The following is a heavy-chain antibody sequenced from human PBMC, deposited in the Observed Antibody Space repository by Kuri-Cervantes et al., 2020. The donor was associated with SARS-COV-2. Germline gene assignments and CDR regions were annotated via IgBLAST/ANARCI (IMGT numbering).Heavy chain of an antibody. V-gene: IGHV4-39*01. CDR1: GGSIRSSSYY. CDR3: AKASIVGATYFDY. Sequence: ESLKISCTASGGSIRSSSYYWGWIRQPPGKDLEWIGSIYYSGTTYYNPSLKSRVTISVDTSKNQFSLKLSSVTAADTAVYYCAKASIVGATYFDYWGQGTLVTVSS. J-gene: IGHJ4*02. D-gene: IGHD1-26*01. CDR2: IYYSGTT.